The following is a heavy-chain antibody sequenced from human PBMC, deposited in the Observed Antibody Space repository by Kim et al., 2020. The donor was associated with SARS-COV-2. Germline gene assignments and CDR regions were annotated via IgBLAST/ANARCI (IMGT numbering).Heavy chain of an antibody. D-gene: IGHD5-18*01. Sequence: GGSLRLSCAASGFTFSSYSMNWVRQAPGKGLEWVSSISSSSSYIYYADSVKGRFTISRDNAKNSLYLQMNSLRAEDTAVYYCARGDTAMVYYFDYWGQGTLVTVSS. CDR3: ARGDTAMVYYFDY. CDR1: GFTFSSYS. V-gene: IGHV3-21*01. CDR2: ISSSSSYI. J-gene: IGHJ4*02.